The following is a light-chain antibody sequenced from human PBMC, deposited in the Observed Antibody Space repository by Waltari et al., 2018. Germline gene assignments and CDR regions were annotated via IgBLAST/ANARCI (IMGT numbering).Light chain of an antibody. CDR3: QQYLNIPQT. V-gene: IGKV4-1*01. J-gene: IGKJ1*01. Sequence: DFVMTQSPASLAVSLGERATIHCKSSQSVLYFSNNKNYLAWFQQKPGQPPKLLIYWASIRESGVPDRFSGSGSETDFTLTISSLQAEDVAVYYCQQYLNIPQTFGQGTKVEIK. CDR1: QSVLYFSNNKNY. CDR2: WAS.